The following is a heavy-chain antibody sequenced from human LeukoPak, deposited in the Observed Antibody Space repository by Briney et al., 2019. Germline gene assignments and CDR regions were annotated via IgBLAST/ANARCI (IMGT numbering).Heavy chain of an antibody. CDR2: IYSGGST. CDR3: ARTPITMVRGAKGYYYGMDV. CDR1: GFTVSSNY. D-gene: IGHD3-10*01. J-gene: IGHJ6*02. V-gene: IGHV3-66*01. Sequence: GGSLRLSCAASGFTVSSNYMSWVRQAPGKGLEWVSVIYSGGSTYYADSVKGRFTISGDSSKNTLYLQMNSLRAADTAVYYCARTPITMVRGAKGYYYGMDVWGQGTTVTVSS.